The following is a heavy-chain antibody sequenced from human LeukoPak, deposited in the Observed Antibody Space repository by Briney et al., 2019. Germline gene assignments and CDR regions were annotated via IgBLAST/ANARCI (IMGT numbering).Heavy chain of an antibody. CDR2: ISSSSSYI. Sequence: GGSLRLSCAASGFTFSSYSMNWVRQAPGKGLEWVSSISSSSSYIYYADSVKGRFTISRDNAKNPLYLQMNSLRAEDTAVYYCARDSGGSYYDAFDIWGQGTMVTVSS. CDR1: GFTFSSYS. J-gene: IGHJ3*02. CDR3: ARDSGGSYYDAFDI. V-gene: IGHV3-21*01. D-gene: IGHD1-26*01.